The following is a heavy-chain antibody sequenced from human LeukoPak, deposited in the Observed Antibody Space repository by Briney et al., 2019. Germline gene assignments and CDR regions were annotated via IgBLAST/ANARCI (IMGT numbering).Heavy chain of an antibody. D-gene: IGHD3-16*01. Sequence: ASVKVSCKASGYTFATSDISWVRQAPGQGLEWVGWMNLNSGHTVYAQKFQGRVTMTGNTSISTAYMALSSLTSEDTAVYYCARARTMITFGGVRHAFDIWGQGTLVTVSS. CDR2: MNLNSGHT. CDR3: ARARTMITFGGVRHAFDI. J-gene: IGHJ3*02. V-gene: IGHV1-8*01. CDR1: GYTFATSD.